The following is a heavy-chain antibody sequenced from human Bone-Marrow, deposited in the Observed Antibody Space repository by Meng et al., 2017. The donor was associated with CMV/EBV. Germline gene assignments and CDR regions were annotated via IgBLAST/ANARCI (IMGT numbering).Heavy chain of an antibody. CDR1: GGSFSGYF. CDR2: INHSGST. V-gene: IGHV4-34*01. Sequence: VYGGSFSGYFWSWIRQPPGKGLEWVGEINHSGSTNYNPALKSRVTISVETYKNQFSLKLSTVTAADTAVDYYASGPRGSTSQIGFDPWGQGTLVTVSS. D-gene: IGHD2-2*01. CDR3: ASGPRGSTSQIGFDP. J-gene: IGHJ5*02.